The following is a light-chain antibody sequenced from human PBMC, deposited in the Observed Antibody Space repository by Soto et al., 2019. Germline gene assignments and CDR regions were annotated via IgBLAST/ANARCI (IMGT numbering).Light chain of an antibody. J-gene: IGKJ2*01. CDR3: QQYHSSPYT. CDR1: QTVSSTY. CDR2: GAS. V-gene: IGKV3-20*01. Sequence: EIVLTQSPGTLSLSPGERATLSCRASQTVSSTYLGWYQQKPGQAPRLLIYGASSRATGIPDRFSGSGSGTDFTLTIARLEPEDFAVYYCQQYHSSPYTFGQGTRLESK.